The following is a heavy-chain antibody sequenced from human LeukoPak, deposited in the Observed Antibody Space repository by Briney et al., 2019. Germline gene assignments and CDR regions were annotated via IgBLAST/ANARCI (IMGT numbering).Heavy chain of an antibody. CDR1: GFSFSSYW. D-gene: IGHD3-3*01. CDR3: AREAADDFWSGYYTTGNWFDP. CDR2: IKQDGSEN. V-gene: IGHV3-7*01. Sequence: GGSLTLSCADSGFSFSSYWMSWVRQAPGKGLAWVANIKQDGSENYYVDSVKDRFTISRENANNSVYLQMNSLRAEDTAVYYCAREAADDFWSGYYTTGNWFDPWGQGTLVTVSS. J-gene: IGHJ5*02.